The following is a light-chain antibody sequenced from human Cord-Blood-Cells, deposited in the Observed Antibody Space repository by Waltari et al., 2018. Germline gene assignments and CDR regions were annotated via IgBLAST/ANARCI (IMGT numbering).Light chain of an antibody. CDR1: RSVSYSSNNKNY. Sequence: DIVMPQSPASLAVSLGERATINCKSSRSVSYSSNNKNYLAWYQQKPGKPPKLLIYWASTWQSGVPDRFSGSGSGTDFTLTISSLQAEDVAVYYCQQYYSTPYTFGQGTKVEIK. CDR2: WAS. V-gene: IGKV4-1*01. CDR3: QQYYSTPYT. J-gene: IGKJ2*01.